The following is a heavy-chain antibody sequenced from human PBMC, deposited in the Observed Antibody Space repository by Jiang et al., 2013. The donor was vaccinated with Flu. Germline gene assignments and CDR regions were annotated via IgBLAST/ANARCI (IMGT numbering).Heavy chain of an antibody. Sequence: SGLVKPSETLSLTCTVSGGSISSYYWSWIRQPPGKGLEWIGYIYYSGSTNYNPSLKSRVTISVDTSKNQFSLKLSSVTAADTAVYYCARLPTLPRMAVAAQDFDYWGQGTL. CDR1: GGSISSYY. CDR2: IYYSGST. D-gene: IGHD2-15*01. V-gene: IGHV4-59*08. CDR3: ARLPTLPRMAVAAQDFDY. J-gene: IGHJ4*02.